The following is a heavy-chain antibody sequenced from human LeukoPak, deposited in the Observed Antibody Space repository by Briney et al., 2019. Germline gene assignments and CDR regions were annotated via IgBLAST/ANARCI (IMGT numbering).Heavy chain of an antibody. V-gene: IGHV3-7*01. CDR1: GFTFSSYW. J-gene: IGHJ3*02. CDR2: IKQDGSEK. Sequence: PGGSLRLSCAASGFTFSSYWMSWVRQAPGKGLEWVANIKQDGSEKCYVDSVKGRFTISRDNAKNSLYLQMNSLRAEDTAVYYCARERGGDYGDYYAFDIWGQGIMVTVSS. CDR3: ARERGGDYGDYYAFDI. D-gene: IGHD4-17*01.